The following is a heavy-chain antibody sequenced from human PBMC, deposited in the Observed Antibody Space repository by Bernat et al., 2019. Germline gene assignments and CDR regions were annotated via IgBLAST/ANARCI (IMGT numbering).Heavy chain of an antibody. CDR2: INGGKGDT. D-gene: IGHD3-10*01. J-gene: IGHJ4*02. CDR1: GYSFTSYT. V-gene: IGHV1-3*01. Sequence: QVQLVQSGAEVKKPGASVKVSCKASGYSFTSYTMHWVRQAPGQRLEWMGLINGGKGDTKSSQKFLDRVTITRDTSASTVYLDLSGLRSEDTAMYYCARDRYYGSGAYTHFDFWGQGTLVTVSS. CDR3: ARDRYYGSGAYTHFDF.